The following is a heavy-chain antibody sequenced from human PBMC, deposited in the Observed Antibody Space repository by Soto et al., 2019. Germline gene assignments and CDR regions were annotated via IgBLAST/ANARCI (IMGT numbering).Heavy chain of an antibody. CDR3: ASGPRIVVVITTKYFQH. J-gene: IGHJ1*01. Sequence: ASVKVSCKASGGTFSSYAISWVRQAPGQGLERMGGIIPIFGTANYAQKFQSRVTITADESTSTAYMELSSLRSEDTAVYYCASGPRIVVVITTKYFQHWGQGTLVTVSS. CDR1: GGTFSSYA. D-gene: IGHD3-22*01. CDR2: IIPIFGTA. V-gene: IGHV1-69*13.